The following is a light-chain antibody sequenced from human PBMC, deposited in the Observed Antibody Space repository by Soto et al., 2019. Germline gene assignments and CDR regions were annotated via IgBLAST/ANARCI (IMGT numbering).Light chain of an antibody. Sequence: DIQMTQTPSTVSASVGDRVTITCRASQSITSRLAWYQQKPGKGPKLMIYDASSLRSGVPSRFSGSGSGTEFTLTISSLQPDDFATYYCQLYSNYSWTFGQGTKVDIK. CDR3: QLYSNYSWT. V-gene: IGKV1-5*01. CDR1: QSITSR. CDR2: DAS. J-gene: IGKJ1*01.